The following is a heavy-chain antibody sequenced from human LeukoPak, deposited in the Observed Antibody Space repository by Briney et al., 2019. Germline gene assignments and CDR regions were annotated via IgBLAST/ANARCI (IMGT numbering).Heavy chain of an antibody. Sequence: GSSVKVSCEASGGTFSSYAISWVRQAPGQGLEWMGGIIPIFGTANYAQKFQGRVTITADESTSTAYMELSSLRSEDTAVYYCARDRGAVAGEYYYYGMDVWGQGTTVTVSS. CDR1: GGTFSSYA. J-gene: IGHJ6*02. CDR2: IIPIFGTA. D-gene: IGHD6-19*01. V-gene: IGHV1-69*01. CDR3: ARDRGAVAGEYYYYGMDV.